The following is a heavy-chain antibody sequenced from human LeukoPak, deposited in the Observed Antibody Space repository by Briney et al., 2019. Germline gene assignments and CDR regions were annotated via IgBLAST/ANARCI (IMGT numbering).Heavy chain of an antibody. Sequence: GASVKVSCKASGYTFTGYYMHWVRQAPGQGLEWMGWINPHSGDTNYAQKFQGRVTMTRDTSISTAYMELSRLGSDDTAMYYCARDQVARDIVVVLTATGTIDYWGQGTLVTVSS. D-gene: IGHD2-15*01. V-gene: IGHV1-2*02. CDR3: ARDQVARDIVVVLTATGTIDY. CDR2: INPHSGDT. CDR1: GYTFTGYY. J-gene: IGHJ4*02.